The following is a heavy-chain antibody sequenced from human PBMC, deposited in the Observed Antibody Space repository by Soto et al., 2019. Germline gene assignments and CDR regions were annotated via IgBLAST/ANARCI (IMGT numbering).Heavy chain of an antibody. CDR2: IGPSGNT. CDR3: AKLLHNSYYNVMDV. V-gene: IGHV3-23*01. CDR1: LFAFSNSG. D-gene: IGHD4-4*01. Sequence: SLRFSCPAPLFAFSNSGLRCVRQAPGQGLEWVSSIGPSGNTYYSDAVKGRFTISRDISKNTLFLQMDSLRAEDTATYYCAKLLHNSYYNVMDVWGQGTTVTVSS. J-gene: IGHJ6*02.